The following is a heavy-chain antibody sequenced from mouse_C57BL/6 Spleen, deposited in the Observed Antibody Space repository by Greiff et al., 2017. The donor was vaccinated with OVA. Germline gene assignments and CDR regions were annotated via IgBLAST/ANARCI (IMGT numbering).Heavy chain of an antibody. D-gene: IGHD1-1*01. CDR2: INPRTGGT. V-gene: IGHV1-42*01. Sequence: VQLQQSGPELVKPGASVKISCKASGYSFTGYYMNWVKQSPEKSLEWIGEINPRTGGTNYNQKFKAKATLTVDKSSSTAYMQLKSLTSEDSAVXYCARGSSPWFAYWGQGTLVTVSA. CDR3: ARGSSPWFAY. CDR1: GYSFTGYY. J-gene: IGHJ3*01.